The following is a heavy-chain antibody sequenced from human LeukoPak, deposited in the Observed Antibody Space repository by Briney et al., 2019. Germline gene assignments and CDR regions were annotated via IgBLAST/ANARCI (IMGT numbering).Heavy chain of an antibody. D-gene: IGHD2-15*01. Sequence: GESLKISCRGSGYSFSDYWIGWVRQMPGKGLEWMGIVYPADSDIRYSPSFQGQVTISADKSISTAYLQWSSLKASDTAMYYCARQEYCSGGSCYTWFDPWGQGTLVTVSS. CDR3: ARQEYCSGGSCYTWFDP. CDR1: GYSFSDYW. J-gene: IGHJ5*02. V-gene: IGHV5-51*01. CDR2: VYPADSDI.